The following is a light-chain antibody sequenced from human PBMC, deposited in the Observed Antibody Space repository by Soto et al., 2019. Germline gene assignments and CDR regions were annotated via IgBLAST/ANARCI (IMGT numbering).Light chain of an antibody. J-gene: IGKJ5*01. CDR2: TAS. V-gene: IGKV3-20*01. CDR1: QSVSRNY. CDR3: QQYSRAPIT. Sequence: EIVLTQSPGTLSLSPGEGATLSCRASQSVSRNYLAWYQQKPGQAPRLLIYTASRRATGIPARFSGSGSGTDFTITISRLEPEDSAVYYCQQYSRAPITFGQGTRLEIK.